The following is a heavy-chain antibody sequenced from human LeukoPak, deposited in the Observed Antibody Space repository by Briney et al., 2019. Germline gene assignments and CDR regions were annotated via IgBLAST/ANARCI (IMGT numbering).Heavy chain of an antibody. J-gene: IGHJ4*02. D-gene: IGHD6-13*01. CDR1: GGSISSGGYS. CDR2: IYHSGST. V-gene: IGHV4-30-2*01. CDR3: ARRSSSWPWSFDY. Sequence: SETLSLTCAVSGGSISSGGYSWSWIRQPPGKGLEWIGYIYHSGSTYYNPSLKSRVTISVDRSKNQFSLKLSSVTAADTAVYYCARRSSSWPWSFDYWGQGTPVTVSS.